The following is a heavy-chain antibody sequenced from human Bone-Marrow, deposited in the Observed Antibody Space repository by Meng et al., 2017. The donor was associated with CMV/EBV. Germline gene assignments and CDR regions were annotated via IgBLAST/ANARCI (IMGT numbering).Heavy chain of an antibody. CDR3: ARPGAAGGY. Sequence: GESLKISCAASGFTFSSYDMNWVRQAPGKGLEWVSYISSSGSTIYYADSVKGRFTISRDNAKNSLYLQMNSLRAEDTAVYYCARPGAAGGYWGQGTLVTVSS. V-gene: IGHV3-48*03. J-gene: IGHJ4*02. D-gene: IGHD1-26*01. CDR2: ISSSGSTI. CDR1: GFTFSSYD.